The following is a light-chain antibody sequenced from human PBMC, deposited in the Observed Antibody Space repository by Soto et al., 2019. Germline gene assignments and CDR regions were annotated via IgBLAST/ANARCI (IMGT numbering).Light chain of an antibody. CDR1: SSNIGAGYD. V-gene: IGLV1-40*01. CDR2: GNN. Sequence: QSVLTQPPSVSGAPGQRVTISCTGSSSNIGAGYDVHWYQQLPGTAPKLLIYGNNNRPSGVPDRFSGSKSGTSASLAITGLQAEHVADYSCQSYDSSLSGWVFGGGTKLTVL. J-gene: IGLJ3*02. CDR3: QSYDSSLSGWV.